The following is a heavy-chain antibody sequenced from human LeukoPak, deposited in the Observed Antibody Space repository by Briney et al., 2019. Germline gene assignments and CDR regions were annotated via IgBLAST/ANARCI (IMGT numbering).Heavy chain of an antibody. Sequence: SETLSLTCTVSGYSISSGYYWGWIRQPPGKGLEWIGSIYHSGSTYYNPSLKSRVTVSVDTSKNQFSLKLSSVTAADTAVYYCASSSGSYSFDYWGQGTLVTVSS. V-gene: IGHV4-38-2*02. CDR1: GYSISSGYY. CDR3: ASSSGSYSFDY. CDR2: IYHSGST. J-gene: IGHJ4*02. D-gene: IGHD1-26*01.